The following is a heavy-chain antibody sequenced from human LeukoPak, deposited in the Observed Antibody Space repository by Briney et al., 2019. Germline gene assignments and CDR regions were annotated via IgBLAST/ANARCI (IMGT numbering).Heavy chain of an antibody. V-gene: IGHV1-69*05. Sequence: SVKVSCKASGGTFSSYAISWVRQAPGQGLEWMGGIIPIFGTANYAQRFQGRVTITTDESTSTAYMELSSLRSEDTAVYYCASGGGERGPIDYWGQGTLVTVSS. CDR1: GGTFSSYA. CDR3: ASGGGERGPIDY. J-gene: IGHJ4*02. D-gene: IGHD2-21*01. CDR2: IIPIFGTA.